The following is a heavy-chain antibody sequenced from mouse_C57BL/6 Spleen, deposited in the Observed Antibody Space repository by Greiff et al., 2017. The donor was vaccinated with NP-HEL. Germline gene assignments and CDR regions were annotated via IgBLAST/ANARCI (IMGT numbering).Heavy chain of an antibody. CDR2: IHPNSGST. Sequence: VQLQQPGAELVKPGASVKLSCKASGYTFTGYWMHWVKQRPGQGLEWIGMIHPNSGSTNYNEKFKSKATMTVDKSSSPAYMQLSSLTSEDSAVYYCARSTTTGGTYAMDDWGQGTSVTVSS. CDR3: ARSTTTGGTYAMDD. D-gene: IGHD1-1*01. J-gene: IGHJ4*01. V-gene: IGHV1-64*01. CDR1: GYTFTGYW.